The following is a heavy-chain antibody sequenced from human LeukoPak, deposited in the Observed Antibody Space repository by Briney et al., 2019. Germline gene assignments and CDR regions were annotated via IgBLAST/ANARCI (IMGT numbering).Heavy chain of an antibody. CDR2: TRNKVNSYTI. D-gene: IGHD1-7*01. J-gene: IGHJ4*02. CDR1: GFTFSDHY. CDR3: ATGLTGTIDY. Sequence: GGSLRLSCAASGFTFSDHYMDWVRQAPGKGLEWVGRTRNKVNSYTIEYAASVEGRFTISRDDSKNLLYLQMNSLKTEDTAVYYCATGLTGTIDYWGQGTLVTVSS. V-gene: IGHV3-72*01.